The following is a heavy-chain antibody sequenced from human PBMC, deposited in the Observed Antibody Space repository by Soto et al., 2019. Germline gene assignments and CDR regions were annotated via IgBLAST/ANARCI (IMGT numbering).Heavy chain of an antibody. J-gene: IGHJ4*02. CDR1: GYNFNTYW. D-gene: IGHD3-10*01. CDR3: ARGPGSYYFDY. CDR2: IYPTDSDT. V-gene: IGHV5-51*03. Sequence: EVQLVQSGAEVKKPGESLKISCQGSGYNFNTYWIGWVRQMPGKGLEWMGIIYPTDSDTKISPSFQGQVTFSVDKTVSTAYLQWSSLEASDTAMYYCARGPGSYYFDYWGQGTLVTVSS.